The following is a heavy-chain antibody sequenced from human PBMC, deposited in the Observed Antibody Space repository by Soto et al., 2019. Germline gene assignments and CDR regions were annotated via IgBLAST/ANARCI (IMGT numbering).Heavy chain of an antibody. J-gene: IGHJ4*02. D-gene: IGHD2-2*01. CDR1: GFIFTNAW. Sequence: EVQLVESGGGLVKPGGSLRLSCAASGFIFTNAWMNWVRQAPGKGLEWVGRIKIKSDGGTTDYAAPVKGRFTLSRDDSKNTLYLQTNSLKTEDTAVYYCTGGDIPGDFDYWGQGTLVTVSS. CDR2: IKIKSDGGTT. V-gene: IGHV3-15*01. CDR3: TGGDIPGDFDY.